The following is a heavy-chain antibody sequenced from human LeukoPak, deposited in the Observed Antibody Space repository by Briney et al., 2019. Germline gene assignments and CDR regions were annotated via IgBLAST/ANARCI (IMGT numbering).Heavy chain of an antibody. CDR1: GGPHSSYY. J-gene: IGHJ4*02. CDR2: FYYSEST. Sequence: SDTLSLLCTVSGGPHSSYYWRWLRQPPGRGLEGIGYFYYSESTNYNPSLKSRVHISVDTPKHQFSLKLSSVTAADTAVYVIKMWDGVHAFHPPVMLLSLKYYFDYWGQGTLVTVSS. V-gene: IGHV4-59*07. D-gene: IGHD3-10*01. CDR3: KMWDGVHAFHPPVMLLSLKYYFDY.